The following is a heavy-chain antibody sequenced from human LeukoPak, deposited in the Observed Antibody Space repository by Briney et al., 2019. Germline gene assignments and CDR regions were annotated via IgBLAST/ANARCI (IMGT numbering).Heavy chain of an antibody. J-gene: IGHJ4*02. Sequence: PGGSLRLSCAASGFTFSSYAMSWVRQAPGKGLEWVSAISSSGGSTYYADSVKGRFTISRDNSKNTLYLQMNSLRAEDTAIYYCAKAYHYGSGSSFDYWGQGTLATVSS. D-gene: IGHD3-10*01. CDR1: GFTFSSYA. CDR3: AKAYHYGSGSSFDY. CDR2: ISSSGGST. V-gene: IGHV3-23*01.